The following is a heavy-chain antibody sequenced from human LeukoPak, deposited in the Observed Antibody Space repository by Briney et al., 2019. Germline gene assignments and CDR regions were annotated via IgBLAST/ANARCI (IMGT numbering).Heavy chain of an antibody. Sequence: ASVKVSCKASGYTFTSYDINWMRQATGQGLEWMGWMNPNSGDTGYAQKFQGRVTMTRNTSISTAYMELSSLRSEDTAVYYCARGLRPSGSYRYYYYYMDVWGKGTTVTISS. V-gene: IGHV1-8*01. CDR1: GYTFTSYD. CDR3: ARGLRPSGSYRYYYYYMDV. D-gene: IGHD1-26*01. J-gene: IGHJ6*03. CDR2: MNPNSGDT.